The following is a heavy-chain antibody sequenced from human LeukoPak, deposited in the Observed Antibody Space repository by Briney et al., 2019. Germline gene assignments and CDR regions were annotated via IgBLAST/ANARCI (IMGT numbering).Heavy chain of an antibody. Sequence: GGTLRLSCAASGFTFSSYGMSWVRQAPGKGLEWVGFIRSKAYGGTTEYAASVKGRFTISRDDSKSIAYLQMNSLKTEDTAVYYCTREGDSGWPPDYWGQGTLVTVSS. J-gene: IGHJ4*02. CDR2: IRSKAYGGTT. D-gene: IGHD5-12*01. V-gene: IGHV3-49*04. CDR1: GFTFSSYG. CDR3: TREGDSGWPPDY.